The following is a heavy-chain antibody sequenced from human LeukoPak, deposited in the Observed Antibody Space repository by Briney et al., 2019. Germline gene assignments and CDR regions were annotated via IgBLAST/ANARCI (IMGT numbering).Heavy chain of an antibody. J-gene: IGHJ4*02. CDR2: IWYDGSNK. CDR1: GFTFSSYG. V-gene: IGHV3-33*01. D-gene: IGHD2-2*01. CDR3: ARAYCSSTSRYAGGFDY. Sequence: QPGGSLRFSCAASGFTFSSYGMHWVRQAPGKGLEWVAVIWYDGSNKYYADSVKGRFTISRDNSKNTLYLQMNSLRAEDTAVYYCARAYCSSTSRYAGGFDYWGQGTLVTVSS.